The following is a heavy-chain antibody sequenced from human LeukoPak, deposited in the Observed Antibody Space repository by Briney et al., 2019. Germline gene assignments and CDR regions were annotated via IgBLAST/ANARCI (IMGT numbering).Heavy chain of an antibody. V-gene: IGHV1-2*02. CDR2: INPNSGGT. Sequence: SVKVSCKASGYTFTGYYMHWVRQAPGQGLEWMGWINPNSGGTNYAQKFQGRVTMTRDTSISTAYMELSRLRSDDTAVYYCARDSLRAPENKTWAGRVTENWFDPWGQGTLVTVSS. CDR3: ARDSLRAPENKTWAGRVTENWFDP. D-gene: IGHD2-21*02. J-gene: IGHJ5*02. CDR1: GYTFTGYY.